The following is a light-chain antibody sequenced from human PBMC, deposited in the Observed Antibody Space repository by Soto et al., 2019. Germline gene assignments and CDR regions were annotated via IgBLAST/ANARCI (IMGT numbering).Light chain of an antibody. Sequence: QSVLTQPRSVSGSPGQSVTISCTGTSSDVGGYNYVSWYQQHPGKAPKLMIYDVSKRPSGVPDRFSGSKSGNTASLTISGLQAEGEADYYCCSYAGSYTYWVFGGGTKVTVL. V-gene: IGLV2-11*01. CDR2: DVS. J-gene: IGLJ3*02. CDR1: SSDVGGYNY. CDR3: CSYAGSYTYWV.